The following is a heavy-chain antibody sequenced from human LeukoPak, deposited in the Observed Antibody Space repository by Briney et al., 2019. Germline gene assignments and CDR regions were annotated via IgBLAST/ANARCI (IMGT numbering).Heavy chain of an antibody. CDR1: GFTFSSYG. D-gene: IGHD1/OR15-1a*01. J-gene: IGHJ4*02. Sequence: GGTLRLSCAASGFTFSSYGMSWVRQAPGKGLEWVSGISGSGGTTYYADSVKGRFTISRDNSKITLYLQMNSLRAEDTAVYYCAKVRANRFASFDYWGQGTLVTVSS. CDR3: AKVRANRFASFDY. V-gene: IGHV3-23*01. CDR2: ISGSGGTT.